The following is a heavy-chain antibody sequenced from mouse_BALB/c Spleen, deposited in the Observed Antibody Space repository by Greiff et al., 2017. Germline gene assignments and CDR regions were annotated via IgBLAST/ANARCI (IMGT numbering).Heavy chain of an antibody. CDR3: ARDYGYAMDY. J-gene: IGHJ4*01. CDR2: ISYSGST. Sequence: EVKLMESGPGLVKPSQSLSLTCTVTGYSITSDYAWNWIRQFPGNKLEWMGYISYSGSTSYNPSLKSRISITRDTSKNQFFLQLNSVTTDDTATYYCARDYGYAMDYWGQGTSVTVSS. D-gene: IGHD1-1*01. CDR1: GYSITSDYA. V-gene: IGHV3-2*02.